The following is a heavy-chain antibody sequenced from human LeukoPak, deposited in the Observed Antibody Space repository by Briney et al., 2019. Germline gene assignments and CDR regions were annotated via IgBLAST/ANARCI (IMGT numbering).Heavy chain of an antibody. J-gene: IGHJ4*02. CDR3: ARVVGSYYNRPYYFDY. V-gene: IGHV4-39*07. CDR2: IYYGGST. D-gene: IGHD3-10*01. Sequence: KPSETLSLTCTVSGGSISSYHWGWIRQPPGKGLEWIGSIYYGGSTYYNPSLKSRVTISVDTSKNQFSLKLSSVTAADTAVYYCARVVGSYYNRPYYFDYWGQGTLVTVSS. CDR1: GGSISSYH.